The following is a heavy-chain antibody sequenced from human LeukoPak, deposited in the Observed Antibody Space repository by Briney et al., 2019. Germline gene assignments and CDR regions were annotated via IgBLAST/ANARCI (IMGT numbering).Heavy chain of an antibody. CDR1: GFTFSSYA. J-gene: IGHJ4*02. Sequence: GGSLRLSCAASGFTFSSYAMSWVRQAPGKGLEWVSAISGSGGSTYYADSVKGRFTISRDNSKNTLYLQMNSLRAEDTAVYYCAEPEGGYYDIRPDWGQGTLVIVSS. V-gene: IGHV3-23*01. CDR2: ISGSGGST. D-gene: IGHD3-22*01. CDR3: AEPEGGYYDIRPD.